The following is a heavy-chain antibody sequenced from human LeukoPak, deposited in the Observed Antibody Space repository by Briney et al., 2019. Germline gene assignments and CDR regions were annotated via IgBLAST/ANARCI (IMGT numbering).Heavy chain of an antibody. CDR2: IIPIFGTA. Sequence: ASVKVSCKASGGTFSSYAISWVRQAPGQGLEWMGRIIPIFGTANYAQKFQGRVTITTDESTSTAYMELSSLRSEDTAAYYCVRDRRDGYNYDGTLTQNWGQGTLVTVSS. V-gene: IGHV1-69*05. CDR1: GGTFSSYA. CDR3: VRDRRDGYNYDGTLTQN. J-gene: IGHJ4*02. D-gene: IGHD5-24*01.